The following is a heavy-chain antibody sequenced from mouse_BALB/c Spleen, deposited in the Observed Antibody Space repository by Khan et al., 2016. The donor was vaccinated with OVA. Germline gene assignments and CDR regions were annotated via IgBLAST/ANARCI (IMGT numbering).Heavy chain of an antibody. V-gene: IGHV1-7*01. J-gene: IGHJ2*01. D-gene: IGHD1-1*01. Sequence: VQLQESGAELAKPGASVKMSCKDSGYTFINYWILWVKQRPGQGLEWIGYINPSTGYTEYNQNFKDKATLTADKSSSTAYMQLSSLTSEDSAVYYCARRGLRWDFDYWGQGTTLTVSS. CDR1: GYTFINYW. CDR2: INPSTGYT. CDR3: ARRGLRWDFDY.